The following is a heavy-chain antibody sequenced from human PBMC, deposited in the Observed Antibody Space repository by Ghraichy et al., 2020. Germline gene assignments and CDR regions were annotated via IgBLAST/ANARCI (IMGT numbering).Heavy chain of an antibody. Sequence: SETLSLTCAVYGGSFSGYYWSWIRQPPGKGLEWIGEINHSGSTNYNPSLKSRVTISVDTSKNQFSLKLSSVTAADTAVYYCARGRPPPYYYYYYMDVWGKGTTVTVSS. D-gene: IGHD6-6*01. V-gene: IGHV4-34*01. CDR1: GGSFSGYY. CDR2: INHSGST. J-gene: IGHJ6*03. CDR3: ARGRPPPYYYYYYMDV.